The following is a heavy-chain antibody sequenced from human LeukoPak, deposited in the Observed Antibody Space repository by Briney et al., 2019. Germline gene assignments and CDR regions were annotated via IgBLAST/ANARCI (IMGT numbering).Heavy chain of an antibody. CDR3: ARDRPGSGWYGD. Sequence: SETLSLTCTVSGGSISSSSYYWGWIRQPPGKGLEWIGSIYYSGSTYYNPSLKSRVTISVDTSKNQFSLKLSSVTAADTAVYYCARDRPGSGWYGDWGQGTLVTVSS. J-gene: IGHJ4*02. CDR1: GGSISSSSYY. D-gene: IGHD6-19*01. V-gene: IGHV4-39*07. CDR2: IYYSGST.